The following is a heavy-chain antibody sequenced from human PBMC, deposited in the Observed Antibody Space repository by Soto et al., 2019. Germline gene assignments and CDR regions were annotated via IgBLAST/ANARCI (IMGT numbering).Heavy chain of an antibody. CDR2: IYSSGSA. Sequence: QVQLQDSGPGLVKPSQTLSLTCTVSGGSIRSGDYYWSWIRQHPGKGLEWIGYIYSSGSAYYNPSLKSRLTISVDTSKNQFSLNLSSVTAADTALYYCARDRSGCRGDGWFDPWGQGTLVTVSS. CDR1: GGSIRSGDYY. J-gene: IGHJ5*02. D-gene: IGHD6-19*01. V-gene: IGHV4-31*03. CDR3: ARDRSGCRGDGWFDP.